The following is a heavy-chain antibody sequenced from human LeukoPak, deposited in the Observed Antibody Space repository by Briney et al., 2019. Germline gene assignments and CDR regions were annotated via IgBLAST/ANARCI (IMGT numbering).Heavy chain of an antibody. CDR1: GYAFTSYY. CDR3: ARDRGLHDGTNWFDP. Sequence: GASVKVSCKASGYAFTSYYMHWVRQAPGQGLEWMGIINPSGGSTSYAQKFQGRVTMTRDMSTSTAYMELSSLRSEDTAVYYCARDRGLHDGTNWFDPWGQGTLVTVSS. J-gene: IGHJ5*02. V-gene: IGHV1-46*01. CDR2: INPSGGST. D-gene: IGHD1-26*01.